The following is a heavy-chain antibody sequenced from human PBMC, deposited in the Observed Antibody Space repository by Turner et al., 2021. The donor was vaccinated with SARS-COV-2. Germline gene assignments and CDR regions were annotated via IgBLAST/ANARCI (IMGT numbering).Heavy chain of an antibody. CDR1: NW. CDR2: IYHSGNT. CDR3: ARRYCSGGSCSDFDY. D-gene: IGHD2-15*01. V-gene: IGHV4-4*02. Sequence: NWWRWVRQPPGRGLEWIGEIYHSGNTNYNPSLKSRVTISVDKSKNHFSLKLSCVTAADTAVYYCARRYCSGGSCSDFDYWGQGTLVTVSS. J-gene: IGHJ4*02.